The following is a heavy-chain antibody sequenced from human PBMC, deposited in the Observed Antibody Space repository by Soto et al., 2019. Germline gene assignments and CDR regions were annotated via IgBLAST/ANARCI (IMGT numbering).Heavy chain of an antibody. CDR1: GFTFSSYG. Sequence: VQLVESGGGVVQPGRSLRLSCAASGFTFSSYGMHWVRQAPGKGLEWVAVISYDGSNKYYADSVKGRFTISRDNSKNTLYLQMNSLRAEDTAVYYCAKGSTEYQLLSWFDPWGQGTLVTVSS. J-gene: IGHJ5*02. CDR3: AKGSTEYQLLSWFDP. V-gene: IGHV3-30*18. CDR2: ISYDGSNK. D-gene: IGHD2-2*01.